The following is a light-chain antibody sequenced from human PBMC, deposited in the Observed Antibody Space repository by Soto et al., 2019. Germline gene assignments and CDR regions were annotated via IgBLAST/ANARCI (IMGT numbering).Light chain of an antibody. CDR1: QTVSSSY. CDR3: QQYRRSPYT. Sequence: EIELTQSPGTLSSSPGERATLSCRASQTVSSSYLAWYQQKPGQAPRLLIYGASSRASDTPDRFSGSGSGTDFTLTISRLEPEDVAVYYCQQYRRSPYTFGQGTKLEIK. V-gene: IGKV3-20*01. CDR2: GAS. J-gene: IGKJ2*01.